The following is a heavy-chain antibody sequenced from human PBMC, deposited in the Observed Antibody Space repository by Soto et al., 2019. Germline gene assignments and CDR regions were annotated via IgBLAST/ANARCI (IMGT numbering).Heavy chain of an antibody. CDR3: ATWGSLGLKLGYSYGQYYFDY. CDR2: FDPEDGET. Sequence: VKVSCKVSGYTLNELSMHWVRQAPGQGLEWMGGFDPEDGETIYAQKFQGRVTMTEDTSTDTAYMELSSLRSEDTAVYYCATWGSLGLKLGYSYGQYYFDYRGQGTLVAVSS. CDR1: GYTLNELS. D-gene: IGHD5-18*01. J-gene: IGHJ4*02. V-gene: IGHV1-24*01.